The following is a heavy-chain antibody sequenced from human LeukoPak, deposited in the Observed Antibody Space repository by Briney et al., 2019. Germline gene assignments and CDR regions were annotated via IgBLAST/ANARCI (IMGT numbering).Heavy chain of an antibody. D-gene: IGHD1-1*01. Sequence: SQTLSLTCAISGDSVSSNSAAWHWIRQSPSRGLEWLGRTYCRSKWYNDYAVSVKSRITINPDTSKNQFSLQLNSVTPEDTAVYYCARDPNWTFYYFDYWGQGTLVTVSS. CDR2: TYCRSKWYN. CDR1: GDSVSSNSAA. J-gene: IGHJ4*02. CDR3: ARDPNWTFYYFDY. V-gene: IGHV6-1*01.